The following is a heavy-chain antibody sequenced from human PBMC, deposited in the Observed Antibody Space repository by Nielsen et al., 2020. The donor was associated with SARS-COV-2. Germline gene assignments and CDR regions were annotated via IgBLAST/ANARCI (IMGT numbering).Heavy chain of an antibody. J-gene: IGHJ6*02. D-gene: IGHD2-2*02. CDR2: IYPGDSDT. CDR3: ARGARYCSSTSCYTDYYYYGMDV. Sequence: GESLKISCKGSGYSFTSYWIGWVRQMPGKGLEWMGIIYPGDSDTRYSPSFQGQVTISADKSISTAYLQWSSLKASDTAMYYCARGARYCSSTSCYTDYYYYGMDVWGQGTTVTVSS. CDR1: GYSFTSYW. V-gene: IGHV5-51*01.